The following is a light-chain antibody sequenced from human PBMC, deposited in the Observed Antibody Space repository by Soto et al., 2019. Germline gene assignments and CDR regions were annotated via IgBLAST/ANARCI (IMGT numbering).Light chain of an antibody. CDR2: EVG. V-gene: IGLV2-8*01. Sequence: QSALTQPPSASGSPGQLVTISCTGSSSEVGGYHYVSWYQQHPGEAPELMIYEVGRSPSGIPDRFSHPKSGTTARVTVSGLQAEDEADYYGSSYAGTYNLYCFGTGTKVTVL. CDR1: SSEVGGYHY. J-gene: IGLJ1*01. CDR3: SSYAGTYNLYC.